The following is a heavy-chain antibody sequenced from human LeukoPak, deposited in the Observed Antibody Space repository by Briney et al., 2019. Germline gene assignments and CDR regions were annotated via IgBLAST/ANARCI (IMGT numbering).Heavy chain of an antibody. D-gene: IGHD3-10*01. J-gene: IGHJ3*02. CDR2: IKPDGSNK. CDR1: GFTFSGSW. CDR3: AKDGEAFDI. Sequence: VGSLRLSCAASGFTFSGSWMTGVRQAPGKGLEWVANIKPDGSNKYYVDSVKGRFTISRDNGKKSLYLPMNDLRDEDTALYSCAKDGEAFDIWGQGTMVTVSS. V-gene: IGHV3-7*01.